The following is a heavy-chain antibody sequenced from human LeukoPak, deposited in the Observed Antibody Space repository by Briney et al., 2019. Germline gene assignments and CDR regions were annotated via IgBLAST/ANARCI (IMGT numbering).Heavy chain of an antibody. CDR1: GFTFSSYA. CDR3: AKDWRVRGVRPSFYMDV. Sequence: PGGSLRLSCAASGFTFSSYAMSGVRQAPGKGLEWVSAISGSGGSTYYADSVKGRFTISRDNSKNTLYLQMNSLRAEDTAVYYCAKDWRVRGVRPSFYMDVWGKGTTVTVSS. D-gene: IGHD3-10*01. J-gene: IGHJ6*03. CDR2: ISGSGGST. V-gene: IGHV3-23*01.